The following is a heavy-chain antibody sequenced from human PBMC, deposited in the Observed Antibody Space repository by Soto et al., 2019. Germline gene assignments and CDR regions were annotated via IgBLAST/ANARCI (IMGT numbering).Heavy chain of an antibody. Sequence: SETLSLTCTFSGASISRYYWSWIRQPPGKGLEWIGYIYYRGSTNYNPSLKSRVTISVDTSKNQFSLKLSSVTSADTAVYYCAREGPPAYYCSGGSCYSAPGDYYYMDVWGKGTTVTVSS. CDR3: AREGPPAYYCSGGSCYSAPGDYYYMDV. J-gene: IGHJ6*03. D-gene: IGHD2-15*01. CDR2: IYYRGST. CDR1: GASISRYY. V-gene: IGHV4-59*01.